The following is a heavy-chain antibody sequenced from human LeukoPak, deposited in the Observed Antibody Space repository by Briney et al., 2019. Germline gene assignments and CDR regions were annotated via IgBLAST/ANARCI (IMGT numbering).Heavy chain of an antibody. J-gene: IGHJ4*02. V-gene: IGHV4-59*08. D-gene: IGHD1-26*01. CDR2: IYYSGST. Sequence: SETLSLTCTVSGGSISSYYWSRIRQPPGKGLEWIGYIYYSGSTNYNPSLKSRVTISVDTSKNQFSLKLSSVTAADTAVYYCARLKVYSGSYPSPDYWGQGTLVTVSS. CDR3: ARLKVYSGSYPSPDY. CDR1: GGSISSYY.